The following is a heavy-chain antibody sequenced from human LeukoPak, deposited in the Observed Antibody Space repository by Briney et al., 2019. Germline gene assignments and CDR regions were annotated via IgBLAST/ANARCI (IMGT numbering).Heavy chain of an antibody. CDR1: GDSISNYY. Sequence: RASESPSPTCTVSGDSISNYYWTWIRQPPGKGLEWIGYIYYTGQTNYNPSLESRVTISVDTSRGHFSLRLTSVTAADTAIYYCARGGGDYNGSEDWFYPWGHGVLVTVSS. CDR3: ARGGGDYNGSEDWFYP. D-gene: IGHD3-10*01. CDR2: IYYTGQT. J-gene: IGHJ5*02. V-gene: IGHV4-59*01.